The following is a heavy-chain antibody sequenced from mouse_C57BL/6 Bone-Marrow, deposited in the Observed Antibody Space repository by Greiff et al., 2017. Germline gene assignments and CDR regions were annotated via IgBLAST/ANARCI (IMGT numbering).Heavy chain of an antibody. CDR1: GYAFSSSW. CDR3: ARGYYYPDY. J-gene: IGHJ2*01. V-gene: IGHV1-82*01. D-gene: IGHD2-4*01. Sequence: VQLQQSGPELVKPGASVKISCKASGYAFSSSWMNWVKQRPGKGLEWIGRIYPGDGDTNYNGKFKGKATLTADKSSSTAYMQLSSLTSEDSAVYFCARGYYYPDYWGQGTTLTVSS. CDR2: IYPGDGDT.